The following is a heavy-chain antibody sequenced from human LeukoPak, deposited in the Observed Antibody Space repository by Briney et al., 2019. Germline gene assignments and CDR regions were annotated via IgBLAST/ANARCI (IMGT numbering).Heavy chain of an antibody. J-gene: IGHJ4*02. D-gene: IGHD2-15*01. Sequence: GGSLRLSCAASGFTFSSYSINWVRQAPGKGLEWVSSISSSSSYIYYADSVKGRFTISRDNAKNSLYLQMNSLRAEDTAVYYCASHCSGGSCYGVLYYWGQGTLVTVSS. CDR1: GFTFSSYS. CDR3: ASHCSGGSCYGVLYY. CDR2: ISSSSSYI. V-gene: IGHV3-21*01.